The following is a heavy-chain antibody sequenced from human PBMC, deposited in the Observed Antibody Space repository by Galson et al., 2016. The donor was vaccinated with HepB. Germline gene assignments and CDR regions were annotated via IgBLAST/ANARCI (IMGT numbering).Heavy chain of an antibody. V-gene: IGHV3-7*01. J-gene: IGHJ4*02. D-gene: IGHD2-21*02. Sequence: SLRLSCAVSGFAFSTFWMTWVRLVPGKGLECLANIKKDGSKTHYADSVRGRFTISRDNAKNTLFLQITNLRVEDTAVYYCAFGAWLDYWGQGTLVTVSS. CDR3: AFGAWLDY. CDR1: GFAFSTFW. CDR2: IKKDGSKT.